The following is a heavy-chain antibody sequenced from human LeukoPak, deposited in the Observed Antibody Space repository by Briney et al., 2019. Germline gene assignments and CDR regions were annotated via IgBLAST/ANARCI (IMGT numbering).Heavy chain of an antibody. V-gene: IGHV4-39*01. J-gene: IGHJ3*02. CDR1: GGSISSSSYY. CDR3: ARGPYSYDSSGAFDI. CDR2: IYYSGST. Sequence: PSETLSLTCTVSGGSISSSSYYWGWIRQPPGKGLEWIGSIYYSGSTYYNPSLKSRVTISVDTSKNQFSLKLSSVTAADTAVYFCARGPYSYDSSGAFDIWGQGTMVTVSS. D-gene: IGHD3-22*01.